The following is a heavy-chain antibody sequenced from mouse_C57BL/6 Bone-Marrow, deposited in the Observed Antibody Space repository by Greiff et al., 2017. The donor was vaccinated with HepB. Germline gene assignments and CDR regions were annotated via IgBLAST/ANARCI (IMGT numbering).Heavy chain of an antibody. V-gene: IGHV5-9*01. CDR3: ARHGGTGYFDV. Sequence: EVKLVESGGGLVKPGGSLKLSCAASGFTFSSYTMSWVRQTPEKRLEWVATISGGGGNTYYPDSVKGRFTISRDNAKNTLYLQMSSLRSEDTALYYCARHGGTGYFDVWGTGTTVTVSS. J-gene: IGHJ1*03. CDR1: GFTFSSYT. D-gene: IGHD2-14*01. CDR2: ISGGGGNT.